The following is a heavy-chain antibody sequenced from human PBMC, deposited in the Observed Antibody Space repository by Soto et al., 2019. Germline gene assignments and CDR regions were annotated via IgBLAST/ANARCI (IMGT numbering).Heavy chain of an antibody. CDR3: ARGRPLLWLGELSPYYFYS. J-gene: IGHJ4*02. V-gene: IGHV4-39*07. CDR2: IYYSGST. Sequence: PSETLSLTCTVSGGSISSSSYYWGWIRQPPGKRLERIGSIYYSGSTNYNTSLKSRVTISVDTSRNQFSLKLSSVTVADTAVYYFARGRPLLWLGELSPYYFYSWGRGTLVTVSS. D-gene: IGHD3-10*01. CDR1: GGSISSSSYY.